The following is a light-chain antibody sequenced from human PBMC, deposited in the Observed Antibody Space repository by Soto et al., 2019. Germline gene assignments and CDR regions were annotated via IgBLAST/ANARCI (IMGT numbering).Light chain of an antibody. V-gene: IGKV3-11*01. Sequence: EIVLTQSPATLSLSPGERATLSCRASQSVSSYLAWYQQKPDQAPRLLIYGASNRATGIPARFSGSGSGTDFTLTISSLEPEDFAVYYCQQRGNWPLTFGGGTKVEIK. J-gene: IGKJ4*01. CDR3: QQRGNWPLT. CDR2: GAS. CDR1: QSVSSY.